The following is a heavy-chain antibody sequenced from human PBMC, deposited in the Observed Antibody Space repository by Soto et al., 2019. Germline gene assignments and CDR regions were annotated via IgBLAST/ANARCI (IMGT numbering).Heavy chain of an antibody. D-gene: IGHD2-15*01. Sequence: SQTLSLTCVISGDSVSSNSAAWNWIRQSPSRGLEWLGRTYYRSRWYNDYAVSVRSRITVNADTSKNQFSLHLNSVTPEDTALYYCPGTSSLQLYYMDVWDKGTKATVSS. CDR3: PGTSSLQLYYMDV. CDR2: TYYRSRWYN. CDR1: GDSVSSNSAA. V-gene: IGHV6-1*01. J-gene: IGHJ6*03.